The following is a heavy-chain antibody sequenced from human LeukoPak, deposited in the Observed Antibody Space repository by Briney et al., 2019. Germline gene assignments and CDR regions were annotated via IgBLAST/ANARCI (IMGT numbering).Heavy chain of an antibody. Sequence: GGSLRLSCAASGFTFSSYTMSWVRQAPGKGLEWVSAISGSGGSAYYAGSVKGRFTISRDNAKNSLYLQMNSLRAEDTAVYYCARDDPATGDYWGQGTLATVSS. D-gene: IGHD2-15*01. CDR2: ISGSGGSA. CDR3: ARDDPATGDY. J-gene: IGHJ4*02. CDR1: GFTFSSYT. V-gene: IGHV3-23*01.